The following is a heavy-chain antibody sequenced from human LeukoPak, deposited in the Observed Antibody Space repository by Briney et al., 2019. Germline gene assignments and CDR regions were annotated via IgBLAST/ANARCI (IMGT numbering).Heavy chain of an antibody. J-gene: IGHJ4*02. V-gene: IGHV1-69*13. D-gene: IGHD1-26*01. CDR1: GGTFSSYA. CDR2: IIPIFGTA. CDR3: ARDLLEITGIDLFDY. Sequence: SVKVSCKASGGTFSSYAISWVRQAPGQGLEWMGGIIPIFGTANYAQKFQGRVTITAGESTSTAYMELSSLRVEDTAVFYCARDLLEITGIDLFDYWGQGTLVTVSS.